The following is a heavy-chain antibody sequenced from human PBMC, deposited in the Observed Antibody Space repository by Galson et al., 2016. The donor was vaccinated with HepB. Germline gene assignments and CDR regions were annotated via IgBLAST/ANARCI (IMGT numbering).Heavy chain of an antibody. CDR2: IHLAGRDI. D-gene: IGHD3-22*01. J-gene: IGHJ4*02. CDR3: TKQEVRTHDY. V-gene: IGHV3-23*01. Sequence: SLRLSCAASGFTFSKYALSWVRQAPGKGLERISAIHLAGRDIYYSDSVRGRFTISRDDSNNMLYLQMNNLRDEDTAVYYCTKQEVRTHDYCGQGTLVTVSS. CDR1: GFTFSKYA.